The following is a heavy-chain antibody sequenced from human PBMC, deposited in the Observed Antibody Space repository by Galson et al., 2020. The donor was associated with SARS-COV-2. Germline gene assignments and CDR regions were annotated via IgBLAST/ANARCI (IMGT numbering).Heavy chain of an antibody. D-gene: IGHD2-15*01. Sequence: ASVKVSCKASEYTFTDFYIHWVRQAPGQGLGWMGWIDPKNGVTKYAQKFQGRVSMARDTSITTAYMDLRRLGSGDTAIYFCARSPDFCTGGSCNRPYYYHHGLDVWGQGTMVTVFS. J-gene: IGHJ6*02. CDR3: ARSPDFCTGGSCNRPYYYHHGLDV. CDR1: EYTFTDFY. CDR2: IDPKNGVT. V-gene: IGHV1-2*02.